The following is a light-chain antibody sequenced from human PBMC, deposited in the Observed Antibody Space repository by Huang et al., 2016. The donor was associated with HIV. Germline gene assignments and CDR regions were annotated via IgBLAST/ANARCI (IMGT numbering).Light chain of an antibody. CDR1: RSIGTN. V-gene: IGKV3-15*01. CDR2: GAS. J-gene: IGKJ4*01. CDR3: QHYNNWPPLT. Sequence: IILTQSPATLSVSPGEGATLSCRASRSIGTNLAWYQQGPGQIPRLLIYGASTRATGVPVRFSGSGSGTKFNLSLSSLQSEDFATYYCQHYNNWPPLTFGGGTKVDI.